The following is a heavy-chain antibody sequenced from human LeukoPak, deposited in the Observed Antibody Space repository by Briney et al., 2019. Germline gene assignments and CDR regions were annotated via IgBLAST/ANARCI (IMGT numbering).Heavy chain of an antibody. CDR1: GGSISSGGYS. CDR2: IYYSGST. V-gene: IGHV4-30-4*07. D-gene: IGHD5-18*01. J-gene: IGHJ6*03. Sequence: PSETLSLTCAVSGGSISSGGYSWSWIRQPPGKGLEWIGYIYYSGSTYYNPSLKSRVTISVDTSKNQFSLKLSSVTAADTAVYYCARGRSGYSYGYYYYYYMDVWGKGTTVTVSS. CDR3: ARGRSGYSYGYYYYYYMDV.